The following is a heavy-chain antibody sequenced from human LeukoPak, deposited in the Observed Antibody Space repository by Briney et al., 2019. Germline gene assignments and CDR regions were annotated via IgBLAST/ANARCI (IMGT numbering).Heavy chain of an antibody. J-gene: IGHJ5*01. CDR2: ISAYSGNK. Sequence: ASVKVSCKGAGYTFTSYGFSWVRQAPGQGLEWIGWISAYSGNKNYGQRFQDRLTMTTDASTSTSYMELRSLGSDDTAVYYCAGDVGSGDGHNLDSWGHGTLVIVSS. V-gene: IGHV1-18*01. CDR3: AGDVGSGDGHNLDS. CDR1: GYTFTSYG. D-gene: IGHD5-24*01.